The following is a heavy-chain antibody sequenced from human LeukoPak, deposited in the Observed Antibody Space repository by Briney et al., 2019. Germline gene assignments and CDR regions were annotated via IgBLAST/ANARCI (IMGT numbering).Heavy chain of an antibody. CDR3: AISTYYYDSSGPVGSTPYFDY. CDR1: GGSISSYY. Sequence: PSETLSLTCTVSGGSISSYYWSWIRQPPGKGLEWIGYIYYSGSTNYNPSLKSRVTISVDTSKNQFSLKLSSATAADTAVYYCAISTYYYDSSGPVGSTPYFDYWAQGTLVTVSS. J-gene: IGHJ4*02. V-gene: IGHV4-59*01. D-gene: IGHD3-22*01. CDR2: IYYSGST.